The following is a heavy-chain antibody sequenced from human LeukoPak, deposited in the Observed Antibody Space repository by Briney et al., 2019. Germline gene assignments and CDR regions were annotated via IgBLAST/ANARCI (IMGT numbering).Heavy chain of an antibody. CDR2: ISYDGSNK. V-gene: IGHV3-30-3*01. J-gene: IGHJ4*02. CDR1: GLTFSSYA. Sequence: GGSLRLSCAASGLTFSSYAMHWVRQAPGKGLEWVAVISYDGSNKYYADSVKGRFTISRDNSKNTLYLQMNSLRAEDTAVYYCAKGKQWPGGYFDYWGQGTLVTVSS. D-gene: IGHD6-19*01. CDR3: AKGKQWPGGYFDY.